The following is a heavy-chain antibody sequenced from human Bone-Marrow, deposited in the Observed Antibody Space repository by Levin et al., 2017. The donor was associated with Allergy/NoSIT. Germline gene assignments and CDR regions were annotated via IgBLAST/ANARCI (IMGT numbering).Heavy chain of an antibody. Sequence: SETLSLTCTVSGSSVSSGSHYWSWIRQPPGKGLEWIGDIFNSGSTNYKASLKRRLTISQDTSKNQFSLRLRSVTAADTAVYYCARYFTEVLIDRLSDAFDVWGQGTMVTVSS. V-gene: IGHV4-61*01. D-gene: IGHD3-16*01. CDR2: IFNSGST. J-gene: IGHJ3*01. CDR3: ARYFTEVLIDRLSDAFDV. CDR1: GSSVSSGSHY.